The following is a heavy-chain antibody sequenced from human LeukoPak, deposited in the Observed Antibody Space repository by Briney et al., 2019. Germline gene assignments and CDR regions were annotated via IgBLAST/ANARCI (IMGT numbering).Heavy chain of an antibody. CDR3: ARPTFYYDSSGYYRNDAFDI. Sequence: GSLRLSCAASGFTFSSFEMNWVRQAPGKGLEWVSYISTSGSTTYYADSVKGRFTISRDNAKNSPYLQMNSLRAEDTAVYYCARPTFYYDSSGYYRNDAFDIWGQGTLVTVSS. V-gene: IGHV3-48*03. D-gene: IGHD3-22*01. J-gene: IGHJ3*02. CDR2: ISTSGSTT. CDR1: GFTFSSFE.